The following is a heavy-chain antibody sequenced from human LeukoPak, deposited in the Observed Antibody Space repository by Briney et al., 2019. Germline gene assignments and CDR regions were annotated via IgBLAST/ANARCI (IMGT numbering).Heavy chain of an antibody. CDR2: ISSSGSAI. D-gene: IGHD6-19*01. V-gene: IGHV3-48*03. Sequence: PGGSLRLSCAASGFTFSSYEMNWVRQAPGGGLEWVSKISSSGSAIYYADSVKGRFTISRDNAKSSLYLQMNSLRVEDTAVYYCARGGSLGYWGQGTLVTVSS. CDR3: ARGGSLGY. J-gene: IGHJ4*02. CDR1: GFTFSSYE.